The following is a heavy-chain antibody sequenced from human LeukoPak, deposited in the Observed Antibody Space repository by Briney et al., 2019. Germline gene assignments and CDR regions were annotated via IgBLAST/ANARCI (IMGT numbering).Heavy chain of an antibody. J-gene: IGHJ4*02. CDR2: IYYSGST. CDR3: AREEVVPAAMGAYFDY. D-gene: IGHD2-2*01. CDR1: GGSISSGDYY. V-gene: IGHV4-30-4*08. Sequence: SETLSLTCTVSGGSISSGDYYWSWIRQPPGKGLEWIVYIYYSGSTYYNPSLKSRVTISVDTSKNQFSLKLSSVTAADTAVYYCAREEVVPAAMGAYFDYWGQGTLVTVSS.